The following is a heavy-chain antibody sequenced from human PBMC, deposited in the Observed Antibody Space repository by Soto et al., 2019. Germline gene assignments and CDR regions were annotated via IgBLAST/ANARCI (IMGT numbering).Heavy chain of an antibody. CDR1: GYTFTGYY. J-gene: IGHJ4*02. CDR3: ARDQGGSYYY. Sequence: ASVKVSCKASGYTFTGYYMHWVRQAPGQGLEWMGWISAYNGNTNYAQKLQGRVTMTTDTSTSTAYMELRSLRSDDTAVYYCARDQGGSYYYWGQGTLVTVSS. D-gene: IGHD1-26*01. CDR2: ISAYNGNT. V-gene: IGHV1-18*04.